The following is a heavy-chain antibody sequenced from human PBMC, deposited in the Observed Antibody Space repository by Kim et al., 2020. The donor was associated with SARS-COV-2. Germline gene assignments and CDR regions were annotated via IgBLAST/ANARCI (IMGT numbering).Heavy chain of an antibody. V-gene: IGHV4-34*01. D-gene: IGHD5-12*01. CDR2: INHTGST. CDR1: GGSVSDYS. CDR3: ARHIQWPAFLDQ. Sequence: SETLSLTCTVYGGSVSDYSYSWIRQSPGKGLEWIGEINHTGSTNYSPSLKSRVTISLDTPKNHFSLELRSVTAADTAVYYCARHIQWPAFLDQWGQGTLVTVSS. J-gene: IGHJ4*02.